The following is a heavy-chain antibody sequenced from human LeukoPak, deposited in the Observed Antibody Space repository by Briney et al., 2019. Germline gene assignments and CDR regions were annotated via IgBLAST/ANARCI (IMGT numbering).Heavy chain of an antibody. CDR2: ISGSGGST. V-gene: IGHV3-23*01. J-gene: IGHJ4*02. CDR3: AKDGPPYCSSTSCYNY. CDR1: GFTFSSYA. Sequence: GGSLRLSGAASGFTFSSYAMSWVRQAPGKGLEWVSAISGSGGSTYYADSVKGRFTITRDNSKNTLYLQMNSLRAEDTVVYYCAKDGPPYCSSTSCYNYWGQGTLVTVSS. D-gene: IGHD2-2*02.